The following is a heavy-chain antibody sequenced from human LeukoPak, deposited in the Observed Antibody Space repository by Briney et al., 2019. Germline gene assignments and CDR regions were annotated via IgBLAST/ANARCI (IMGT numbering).Heavy chain of an antibody. CDR3: AKDLTTVTTYYFDY. D-gene: IGHD4-17*01. Sequence: GGSLRLSCTASGFNFGNYGMSWVRQAPGKGLEWVSAISGSGGSTYYADSVKGRFTISRDNSKNTLYLQMNSLRAEDTAVYYCAKDLTTVTTYYFDYWGQGTLVTVSS. J-gene: IGHJ4*02. V-gene: IGHV3-23*01. CDR2: ISGSGGST. CDR1: GFNFGNYG.